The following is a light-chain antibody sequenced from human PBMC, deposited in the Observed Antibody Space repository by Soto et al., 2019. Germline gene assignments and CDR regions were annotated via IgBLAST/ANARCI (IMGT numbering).Light chain of an antibody. CDR3: ATWDDILNVV. V-gene: IGLV1-44*01. J-gene: IGLJ2*01. CDR2: SND. Sequence: QSVLTQSPSASGTPGQRVSISCSGSTSNIGTNTVSWYQHVPGTAPKLLIYSNDQRPSAVPGRFSGSKSGTSASLAISGLLSEDEADYYCATWDDILNVVFGGGTKVTVL. CDR1: TSNIGTNT.